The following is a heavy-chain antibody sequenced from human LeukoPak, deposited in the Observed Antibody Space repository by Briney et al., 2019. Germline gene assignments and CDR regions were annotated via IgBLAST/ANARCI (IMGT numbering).Heavy chain of an antibody. J-gene: IGHJ3*02. D-gene: IGHD2-21*02. V-gene: IGHV6-1*01. CDR1: GDSVSSNSAA. Sequence: SQTLSLTCAISGDSVSSNSAAWNWIRQSPSRGLGWLGRTFYKSKWFNDYAESVISRITINPDTSKNQFSLQLNSVTPEDTAVYSCARGAIYCGGDCFQGAFDIWGQGTMVTVSS. CDR3: ARGAIYCGGDCFQGAFDI. CDR2: TFYKSKWFN.